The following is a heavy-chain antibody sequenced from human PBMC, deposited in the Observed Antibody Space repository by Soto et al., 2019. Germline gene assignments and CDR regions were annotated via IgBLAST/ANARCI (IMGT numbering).Heavy chain of an antibody. Sequence: PSETLSLTCTVSGGSISSYYWSWIRQPPGKGLEWIGYMYYGGRTNYNPSLKSRDTISVDTSKMQVSLKLSSVTAADTALFFCARGTPSPLIVRSSRGPWFDPWGQGTLVTVS. CDR1: GGSISSYY. D-gene: IGHD2-15*01. V-gene: IGHV4-59*08. CDR3: ARGTPSPLIVRSSRGPWFDP. CDR2: MYYGGRT. J-gene: IGHJ5*02.